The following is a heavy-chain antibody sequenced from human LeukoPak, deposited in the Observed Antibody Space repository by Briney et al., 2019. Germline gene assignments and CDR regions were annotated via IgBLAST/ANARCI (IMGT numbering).Heavy chain of an antibody. CDR3: AKDYSNYDRFEY. CDR2: ISGTGGSI. CDR1: GFTFSNYT. D-gene: IGHD4-11*01. J-gene: IGHJ4*02. Sequence: PGGSLRLSCVASGFTFSNYTMSWVRQAPGKGLEWVSDISGTGGSIDYADSVKGRFTSSRDNSKNTLYLQMNSLRAEDTAVYYCAKDYSNYDRFEYWGQGTQVTVSS. V-gene: IGHV3-23*01.